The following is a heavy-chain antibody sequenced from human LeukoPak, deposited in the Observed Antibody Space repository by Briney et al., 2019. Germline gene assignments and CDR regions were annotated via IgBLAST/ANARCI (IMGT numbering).Heavy chain of an antibody. D-gene: IGHD4-17*01. CDR1: GGSISSSSYY. V-gene: IGHV4-39*07. CDR3: ACGGDYSRTFDY. CDR2: INYSGST. J-gene: IGHJ4*02. Sequence: SETLSLTCTVSGGSISSSSYYWGWIRQAPGKGLEWIGSINYSGSTYYNPSLKSRVTISVDTSKNQFSLKLSSVTAADTAVYYCACGGDYSRTFDYWGQGTLVTVSS.